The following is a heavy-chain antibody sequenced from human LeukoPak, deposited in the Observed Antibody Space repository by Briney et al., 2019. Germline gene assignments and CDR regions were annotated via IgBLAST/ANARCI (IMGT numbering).Heavy chain of an antibody. CDR1: GGSISSSSYY. J-gene: IGHJ3*02. CDR2: IYYSGST. Sequence: SETLSLTCTVSGGSISSSSYYWGWIRQPPGKGLEWIGSIYYSGSTYYNPSLKSRVTISVDTSKNQFSLKLSSVTAADTAVYYCARHSSSSDAFDIWGQGTMVTVSS. V-gene: IGHV4-39*01. D-gene: IGHD6-6*01. CDR3: ARHSSSSDAFDI.